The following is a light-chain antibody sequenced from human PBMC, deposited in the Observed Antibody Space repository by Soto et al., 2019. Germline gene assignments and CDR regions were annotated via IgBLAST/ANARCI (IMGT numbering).Light chain of an antibody. CDR1: QSVLYSSNNKNY. J-gene: IGKJ1*01. CDR2: WAS. CDR3: QQYYSIPRT. Sequence: DIVMTQSPDSLAVSLGERATINCKSSQSVLYSSNNKNYLAWYQQKPGQPPKLLIYWASTRESGVPDRFSGGGSGTDFTLTISSLQAEDVAVYHCQQYYSIPRTFGQGTKVEIK. V-gene: IGKV4-1*01.